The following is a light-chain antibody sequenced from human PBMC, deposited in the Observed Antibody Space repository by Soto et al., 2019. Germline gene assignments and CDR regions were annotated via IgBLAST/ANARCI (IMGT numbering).Light chain of an antibody. CDR1: QSVSSN. Sequence: EIVMTQSPATLSVSPGERATLSCRASQSVSSNLAWYQQKPGQAPRLLIYGASTMATGIPARFSGSGSGTEFTLTISSLQSEDFAVYYCQQDNNWPPLTFGGGTKVEIK. CDR3: QQDNNWPPLT. J-gene: IGKJ4*01. V-gene: IGKV3-15*01. CDR2: GAS.